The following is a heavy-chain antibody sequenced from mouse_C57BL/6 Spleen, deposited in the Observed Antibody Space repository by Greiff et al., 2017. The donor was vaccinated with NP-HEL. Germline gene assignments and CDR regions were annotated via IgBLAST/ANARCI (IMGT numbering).Heavy chain of an antibody. CDR2: IYPRSGNT. Sequence: VKLQQSGAELARPGASVKLSCKASGYTFTSYGISWVKQRTGQGLEWIGEIYPRSGNTYYNEKFKGKATLTADKSSSTAYMELRSLTSDDSSVYYCARLGGVYHRGFDYWGQGTTLTVSS. CDR3: ARLGGVYHRGFDY. D-gene: IGHD1-1*02. J-gene: IGHJ2*01. CDR1: GYTFTSYG. V-gene: IGHV1-81*01.